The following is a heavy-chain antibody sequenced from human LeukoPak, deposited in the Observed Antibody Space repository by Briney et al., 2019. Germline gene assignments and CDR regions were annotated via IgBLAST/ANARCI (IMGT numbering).Heavy chain of an antibody. CDR3: ASGITGTTASALDAFDI. J-gene: IGHJ3*02. D-gene: IGHD1-20*01. V-gene: IGHV4-34*01. CDR2: INHSGST. CDR1: GGSFSGYY. Sequence: PSETLSLTCAVYGGSFSGYYWSWIRQPPVKGLEWIGEINHSGSTNYNPSLKSRVTISVDTSKNQFSLKLSSVTAADTAVYYCASGITGTTASALDAFDIWGQGTMVTVSS.